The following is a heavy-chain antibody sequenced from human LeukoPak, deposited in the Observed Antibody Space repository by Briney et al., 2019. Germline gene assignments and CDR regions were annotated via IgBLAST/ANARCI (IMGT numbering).Heavy chain of an antibody. D-gene: IGHD3-3*01. V-gene: IGHV1-69*04. CDR2: IIPILGIA. CDR3: ARGDDSSAFDY. Sequence: ASVTVSCKASGGTFSSYAISWVRQAPGQGLEWMGRIIPILGIANYTQKFQGRVTITADKSTSTAYMELSSLRSEDTAVYYCARGDDSSAFDYWGQGTLVTVSS. J-gene: IGHJ4*02. CDR1: GGTFSSYA.